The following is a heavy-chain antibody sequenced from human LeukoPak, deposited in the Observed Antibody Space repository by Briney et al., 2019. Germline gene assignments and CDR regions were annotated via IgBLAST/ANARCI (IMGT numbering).Heavy chain of an antibody. CDR3: ARASREVATSESHYYYYALDV. V-gene: IGHV3-23*01. CDR2: ISSFVST. J-gene: IGHJ6*02. D-gene: IGHD5-12*01. Sequence: GGSLRLSCAASGFTFSSYAMSWVRQAPGKGLEWVSGISSFVSTYYADSVKGRFTISRDSSQNTLYLQMSSLRADDTAIYYCARASREVATSESHYYYYALDVWGQGTTVIVSS. CDR1: GFTFSSYA.